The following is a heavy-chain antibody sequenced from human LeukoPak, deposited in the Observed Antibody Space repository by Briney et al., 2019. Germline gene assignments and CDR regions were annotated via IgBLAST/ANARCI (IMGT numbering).Heavy chain of an antibody. Sequence: SETLSLTCAVYGGSFSGYYWGWIRQPPGKGLEWIGEINHSGSTNYNPSLKSRVTISVDTSKNQFSLKLSSVTAADTAVYYCARDRSSIAALDYWGQGTLVTVSS. V-gene: IGHV4-34*01. D-gene: IGHD6-6*01. CDR1: GGSFSGYY. CDR3: ARDRSSIAALDY. J-gene: IGHJ4*02. CDR2: INHSGST.